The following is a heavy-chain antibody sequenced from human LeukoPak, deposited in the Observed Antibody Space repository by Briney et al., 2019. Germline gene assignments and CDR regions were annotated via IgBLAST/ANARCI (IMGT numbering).Heavy chain of an antibody. CDR1: GGSFSGYY. J-gene: IGHJ5*02. CDR2: INHSGST. V-gene: IGHV4-34*01. Sequence: PSETLSLTCAVYGGSFSGYYWSWIRQPPGKGLKWIGEINHSGSTNYNPSLKSRVTISVDTSKNQFSLKLSSVTAADTAVYYCARSITIFGVVQSIRRWFDPWGQGTLVTVSS. D-gene: IGHD3-3*01. CDR3: ARSITIFGVVQSIRRWFDP.